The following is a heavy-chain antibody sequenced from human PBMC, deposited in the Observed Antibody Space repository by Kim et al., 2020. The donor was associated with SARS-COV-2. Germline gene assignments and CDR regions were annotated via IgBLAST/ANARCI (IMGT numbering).Heavy chain of an antibody. V-gene: IGHV3-30*18. CDR2: ISYDGSNT. CDR3: AKDPRLRYFDWLSEFDY. J-gene: IGHJ4*02. CDR1: GFTFSSYG. D-gene: IGHD3-9*01. Sequence: GGSLRLSCAASGFTFSSYGMHWVRQAPGKGLEWVAAISYDGSNTYYADSVKGRFTISRDNSKNTLYLQMNSLRAEDTAVYYCAKDPRLRYFDWLSEFDYWGQGTLVTVSS.